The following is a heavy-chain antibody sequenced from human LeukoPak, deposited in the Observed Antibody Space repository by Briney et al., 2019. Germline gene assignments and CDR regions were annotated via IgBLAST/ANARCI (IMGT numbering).Heavy chain of an antibody. Sequence: PGGSLRLSCAASGFTFSTFAMHWVRLSPGKGLEWVSSITGSGPYMLYADSVKHRFTISRDNTKNLLYLEMNSLRAEDTAMYFCVRDVGAVRGEVYFDYWGQGALVTVSS. J-gene: IGHJ4*02. CDR1: GFTFSTFA. CDR2: ITGSGPYM. CDR3: VRDVGAVRGEVYFDY. V-gene: IGHV3-21*06. D-gene: IGHD3-10*01.